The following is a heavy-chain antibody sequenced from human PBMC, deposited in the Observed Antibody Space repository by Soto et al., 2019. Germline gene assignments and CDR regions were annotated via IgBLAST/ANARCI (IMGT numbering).Heavy chain of an antibody. V-gene: IGHV3-11*01. D-gene: IGHD3-22*01. J-gene: IGHJ4*02. CDR2: ISSSGSTI. Sequence: PGGSLRLSCAASGFTFSSYAMSWIRQAPGKGLEWVSYISSSGSTIYYADSVKGRFTISRDNAKNSLYLQMNSLRAEDTAVYYCAREYYYDSSGYGYWGQGTLVTVSS. CDR3: AREYYYDSSGYGY. CDR1: GFTFSSYA.